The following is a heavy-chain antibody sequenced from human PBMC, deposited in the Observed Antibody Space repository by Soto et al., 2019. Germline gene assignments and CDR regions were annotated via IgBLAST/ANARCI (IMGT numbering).Heavy chain of an antibody. CDR1: GGSISSSSYY. V-gene: IGHV4-39*01. J-gene: IGHJ4*02. D-gene: IGHD3-9*01. CDR3: ARLSYYDILTGYYTGYYFDY. Sequence: SETLSLTCTVSGGSISSSSYYWGWIRQPPGKGLEWIGSIYYSGSTYYNPSLKSRVTISVDTSKNQFSLKLSSVTAADTAVYYCARLSYYDILTGYYTGYYFDYWGQGTLVTVSS. CDR2: IYYSGST.